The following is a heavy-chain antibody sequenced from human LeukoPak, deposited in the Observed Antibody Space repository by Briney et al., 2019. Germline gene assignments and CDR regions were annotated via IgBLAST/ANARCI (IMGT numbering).Heavy chain of an antibody. CDR2: ISGSGGST. CDR3: AKDPFAFQEGATDYFDY. CDR1: GFTFSSYA. J-gene: IGHJ4*02. V-gene: IGHV3-23*01. D-gene: IGHD1-26*01. Sequence: GGSLRLSCAASGFTFSSYAMSWVRQAPGKGLEWVSAISGSGGSTYYADSVKGRFTISRDNSKNTLYLQVNSLRAEDTAVYYCAKDPFAFQEGATDYFDYWGQGTLVTVSS.